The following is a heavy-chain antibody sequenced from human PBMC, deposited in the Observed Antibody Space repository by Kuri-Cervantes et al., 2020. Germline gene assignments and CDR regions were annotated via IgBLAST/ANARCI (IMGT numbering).Heavy chain of an antibody. D-gene: IGHD3-16*01. CDR3: TRDSRPITFNFDY. CDR1: GFTFSTYW. J-gene: IGHJ4*02. V-gene: IGHV3-49*04. Sequence: GGSLRLSCAASGFTFSTYWMTWVRQAPGKGLEWVGFIRSKAYGGTTEYAASVKGRFTISRDDSKSIAYLQMNSLKTEDTAVYYCTRDSRPITFNFDYWGQGTLVTVSS. CDR2: IRSKAYGGTT.